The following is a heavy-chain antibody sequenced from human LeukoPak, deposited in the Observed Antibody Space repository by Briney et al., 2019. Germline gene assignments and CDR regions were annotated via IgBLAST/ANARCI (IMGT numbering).Heavy chain of an antibody. CDR3: ARVLPYFIRGVSTQDYYYGMDV. J-gene: IGHJ6*02. V-gene: IGHV1-69*04. CDR1: GGTFSSYA. CDR2: IIPILGIA. Sequence: GASVKVSCKAPGGTFSSYAISWVRQAPGQGLEWMGRIIPILGIANYAQKFQGRVTITADKSTSTAYMELSSLRSEDTAVYYCARVLPYFIRGVSTQDYYYGMDVWGQGTTVTVSS. D-gene: IGHD3-9*01.